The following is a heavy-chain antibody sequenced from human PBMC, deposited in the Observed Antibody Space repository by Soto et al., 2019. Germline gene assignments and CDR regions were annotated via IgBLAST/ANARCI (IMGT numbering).Heavy chain of an antibody. Sequence: GSLRLSCAAPGFTVSSNYMSWVRQAPGKGLEWVSVIYSGGSTYYADSVKGRFTISRDNSKNTLYLQMNSLRAEDTAVYYCAGDYYDSSGYYYLFDYWGQGTLVTVSS. CDR1: GFTVSSNY. J-gene: IGHJ4*02. CDR2: IYSGGST. CDR3: AGDYYDSSGYYYLFDY. V-gene: IGHV3-53*01. D-gene: IGHD3-22*01.